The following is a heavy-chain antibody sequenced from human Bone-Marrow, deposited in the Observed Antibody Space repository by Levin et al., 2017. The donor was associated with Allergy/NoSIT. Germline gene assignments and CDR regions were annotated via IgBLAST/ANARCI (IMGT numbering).Heavy chain of an antibody. CDR3: TRDPAYYYAPDAFDV. V-gene: IGHV3-49*05. CDR1: GFTFADYT. J-gene: IGHJ3*01. CDR2: IKGKVYGETI. D-gene: IGHD3-10*01. Sequence: KSGGSLRLSCSASGFTFADYTITWIRQAPGKGLEWVGFIKGKVYGETIAYAASVKGRFTISRDDSQGIAYLQMNSLKTDDTALYYCTRDPAYYYAPDAFDVWGQGTMVTVSS.